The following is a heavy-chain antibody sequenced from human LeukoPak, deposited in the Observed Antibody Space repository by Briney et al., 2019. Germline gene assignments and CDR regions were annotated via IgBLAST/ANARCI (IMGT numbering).Heavy chain of an antibody. J-gene: IGHJ2*01. CDR2: IYYSGST. D-gene: IGHD5-18*01. CDR1: GGSISSCY. Sequence: PSETLSLTCTVSGGSISSCYWSWIRQPPGKGLEWIGYIYYSGSTNYNPSLKSRVTISVDTSKNQFSLKLSSVTAADTAVYYCARDKGGYSYGVGNWYFDLWGRGTLVTVSS. V-gene: IGHV4-59*12. CDR3: ARDKGGYSYGVGNWYFDL.